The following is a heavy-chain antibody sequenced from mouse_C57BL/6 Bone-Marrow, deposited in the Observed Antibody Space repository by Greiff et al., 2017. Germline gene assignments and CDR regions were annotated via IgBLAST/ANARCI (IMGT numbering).Heavy chain of an antibody. D-gene: IGHD2-5*01. J-gene: IGHJ1*03. CDR2: IRNKANGYTT. CDR1: GFTFTDYY. CDR3: ARPYYSNYEWYFDV. Sequence: EVKVEESGGGLVQPGGSLSLSCAASGFTFTDYYMSWVRQPPGKALEWLGFIRNKANGYTTEYSASVKGRFTISRDNSQSILYLQMNALRAEDSATYYCARPYYSNYEWYFDVWGTGTTVTVSS. V-gene: IGHV7-3*01.